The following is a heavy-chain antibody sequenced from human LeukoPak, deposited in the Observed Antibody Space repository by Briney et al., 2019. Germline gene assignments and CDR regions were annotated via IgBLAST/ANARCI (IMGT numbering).Heavy chain of an antibody. Sequence: GGSLRLSCAASGFTFSSYAMSWVRQAPGKGLEWVSGISGSGGNTYYADSVKGRFTISRDNSINTLYLQMNSLGAEDTAVYYCARHSRGRWYVFDYWGQGTLVTVSS. CDR3: ARHSRGRWYVFDY. J-gene: IGHJ4*02. CDR2: ISGSGGNT. V-gene: IGHV3-23*01. CDR1: GFTFSSYA. D-gene: IGHD6-13*01.